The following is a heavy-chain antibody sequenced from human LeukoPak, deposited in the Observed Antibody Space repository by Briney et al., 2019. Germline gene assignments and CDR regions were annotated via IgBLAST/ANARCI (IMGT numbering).Heavy chain of an antibody. J-gene: IGHJ3*02. CDR2: ISGSGGST. CDR3: AKSGIAADDAFDI. Sequence: GGSLRLSCAASGFTFSSYAMSWVRQAPGKGLEWVSAISGSGGSTYYADSVKGRFTISRDNSKNTLYLQINSLRAEDTAVYYCAKSGIAADDAFDIWGQGTMVTVSS. D-gene: IGHD6-13*01. V-gene: IGHV3-23*01. CDR1: GFTFSSYA.